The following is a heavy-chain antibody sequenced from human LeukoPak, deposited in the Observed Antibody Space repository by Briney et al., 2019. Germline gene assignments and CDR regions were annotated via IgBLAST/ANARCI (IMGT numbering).Heavy chain of an antibody. CDR3: ARENRPSTGSLDY. CDR1: GFTFSSYA. D-gene: IGHD2-8*02. V-gene: IGHV3-23*01. J-gene: IGHJ4*02. Sequence: GGSLRLSCAASGFTFSSYAMSWVRQAPGKGLEWVSAISGSGGSTYYADSVRGRFTISRDNSKNTLHLQMNSLRAEDTAVYYCARENRPSTGSLDYWGQGTLVTVSS. CDR2: ISGSGGST.